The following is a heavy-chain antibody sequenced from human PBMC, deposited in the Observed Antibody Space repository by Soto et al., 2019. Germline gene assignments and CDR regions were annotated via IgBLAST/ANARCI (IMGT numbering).Heavy chain of an antibody. CDR3: ARGSTYYYDSSGYYYVY. CDR1: GYTFTGYY. V-gene: IGHV1-2*04. J-gene: IGHJ4*02. D-gene: IGHD3-22*01. CDR2: INPNSGGT. Sequence: ASVKVSCKASGYTFTGYYMHWVRQAPGQGLEWMGWINPNSGGTNYAQKFQGWVTMTRDTSISTAYMELSRLRSDDTAVYYRARGSTYYYDSSGYYYVYWGQGTLVTVSS.